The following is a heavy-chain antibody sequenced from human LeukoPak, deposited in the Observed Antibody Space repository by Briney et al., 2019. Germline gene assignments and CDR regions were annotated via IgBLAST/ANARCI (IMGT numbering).Heavy chain of an antibody. V-gene: IGHV4-39*01. CDR3: ARQMNTVSADY. Sequence: SETLSLTCTVSGGSISSSSYFWGWIRQPPGKGLEWIGSIFYSGSTYYNPSLNSRVTISIDTSKNQFSLMLSTVTAADTAVYYCARQMNTVSADYWGQGTLVTVSS. D-gene: IGHD4-17*01. J-gene: IGHJ4*02. CDR2: IFYSGST. CDR1: GGSISSSSYF.